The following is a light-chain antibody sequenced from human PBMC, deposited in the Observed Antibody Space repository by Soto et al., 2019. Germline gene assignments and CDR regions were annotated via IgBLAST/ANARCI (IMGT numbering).Light chain of an antibody. CDR2: DVS. CDR3: SSYTSSSTFV. J-gene: IGLJ1*01. CDR1: SSDVGGYNY. Sequence: QSALTQPASVSGSPGQSITISCTGTSSDVGGYNYVSWYQQHPGKAPKLMIYDVSNRPSGVSNRFSGSKPGNTASLTISGLQAEDEADYYCSSYTSSSTFVFGTGTKV. V-gene: IGLV2-14*01.